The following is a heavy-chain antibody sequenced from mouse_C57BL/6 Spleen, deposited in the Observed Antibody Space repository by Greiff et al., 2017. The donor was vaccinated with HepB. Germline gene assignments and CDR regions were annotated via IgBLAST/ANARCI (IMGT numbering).Heavy chain of an antibody. V-gene: IGHV5-12*01. J-gene: IGHJ4*01. Sequence: EVHLVESGGGLVQPGGSLKLSCAASGFTFSDYYMYWVRQTPEKRLEWVAYISNGGGSTYYPDTVKGRFTISRDNAKNTLYLQMSRLKSEDTAMYYCARPYGNSYAMDYWGQGTSGTVSS. CDR1: GFTFSDYY. CDR3: ARPYGNSYAMDY. D-gene: IGHD2-1*01. CDR2: ISNGGGST.